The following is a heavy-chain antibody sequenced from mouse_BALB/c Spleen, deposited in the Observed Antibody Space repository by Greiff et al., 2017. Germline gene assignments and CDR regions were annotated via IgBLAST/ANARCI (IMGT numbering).Heavy chain of an antibody. D-gene: IGHD2-10*01. CDR1: GYSITSGYS. CDR3: ARGGAYYGNRGAWFAY. V-gene: IGHV3-6*02. Sequence: EVQRVESGPGLVKPSQSLFLTCSVTGYSITSGYSWNWIRQFPGNKLEWMGYISYDGSNNYNPSLKNRISITRDTSKNQFFLKLNSVTTEDTATYYCARGGAYYGNRGAWFAYWGQGTLVTVSA. CDR2: ISYDGSN. J-gene: IGHJ3*01.